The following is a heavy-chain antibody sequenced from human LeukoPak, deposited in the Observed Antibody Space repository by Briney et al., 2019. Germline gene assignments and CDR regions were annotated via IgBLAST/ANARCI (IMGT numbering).Heavy chain of an antibody. CDR3: ARVRYYDSSGYYPALDY. V-gene: IGHV3-21*01. CDR2: ITSSSSRT. J-gene: IGHJ4*02. Sequence: GGSLRLSCSASGFIFSTYNMNWVRQAPGKALEWVSSITSSSSRTFYADSVKGRFTISRDNAKNSLYLQMNSLRAEDTAVYYCARVRYYDSSGYYPALDYWGQGTLVTVSS. CDR1: GFIFSTYN. D-gene: IGHD3-22*01.